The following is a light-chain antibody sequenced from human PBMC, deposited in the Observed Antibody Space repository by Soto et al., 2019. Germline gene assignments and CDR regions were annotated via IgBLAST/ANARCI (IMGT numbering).Light chain of an antibody. J-gene: IGKJ2*01. CDR1: QSIGSW. CDR3: QQSNDFQYT. V-gene: IGKV1-5*03. CDR2: KAT. Sequence: DIQMTQSPSTLSASVGDGVTITCRASQSIGSWLAWYQQKPGKAPKLLISKATNLQSGVPSRFSGSGSGTEFSLTISSLQPVDSATYSCQQSNDFQYTFGQGTKLEI.